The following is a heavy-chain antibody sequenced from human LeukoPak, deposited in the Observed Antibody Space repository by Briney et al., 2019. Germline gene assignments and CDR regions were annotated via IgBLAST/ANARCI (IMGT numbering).Heavy chain of an antibody. CDR2: ISSSSSYI. D-gene: IGHD2-15*01. V-gene: IGHV3-21*04. Sequence: GGSLRLSCAASGFTFSSYSMNWVRQAPGKGLEWVSSISSSSSYIYYADSVKGRFTISRDNSKNTLYLQMNSLRAEDTAVYYCARVSVGYCSGGSCYAFDYWGQGTLVTVSS. CDR1: GFTFSSYS. CDR3: ARVSVGYCSGGSCYAFDY. J-gene: IGHJ4*02.